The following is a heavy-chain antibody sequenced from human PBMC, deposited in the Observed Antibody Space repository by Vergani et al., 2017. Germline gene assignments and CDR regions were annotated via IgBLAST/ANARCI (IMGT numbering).Heavy chain of an antibody. J-gene: IGHJ6*02. CDR2: ISSSSSYI. D-gene: IGHD2-8*01. V-gene: IGHV3-21*01. CDR1: GFTFSSYS. Sequence: EVQLVESGGGLVQPGGSLRLSCAASGFTFSSYSMNWVRQAPGKGLEWVSSISSSSSYIYYADSVKGRFTISRDNAKNSLYLQMNSLRAEDTAVYYCARDAGLMVYAYGMDVWGQGTTVTVSS. CDR3: ARDAGLMVYAYGMDV.